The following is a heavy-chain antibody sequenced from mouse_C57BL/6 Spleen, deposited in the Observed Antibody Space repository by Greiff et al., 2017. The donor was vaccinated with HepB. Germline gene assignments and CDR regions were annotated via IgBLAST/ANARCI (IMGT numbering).Heavy chain of an antibody. V-gene: IGHV1-64*01. CDR3: ARRGDYYGSSPFDY. D-gene: IGHD1-1*01. CDR2: IHPNSGST. Sequence: VQLQQPGAELVKPGASVKLSCKASGYTFTSYWMHWVKQRPGQGLEWIGMIHPNSGSTNYNEKFKSKATLTVDKSSSTAYMQLSSLTSEDSAVYYWARRGDYYGSSPFDYWGQGTTLTVSS. J-gene: IGHJ2*01. CDR1: GYTFTSYW.